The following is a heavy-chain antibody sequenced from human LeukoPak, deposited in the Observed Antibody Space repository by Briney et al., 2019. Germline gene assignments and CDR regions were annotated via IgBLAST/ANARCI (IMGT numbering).Heavy chain of an antibody. V-gene: IGHV1-18*01. CDR2: ISGHNGST. Sequence: ASVKVSCKTSGYTFTSYGITWVRQAPGQGLECMGWISGHNGSTIYAQKFQGRVTMTTDTSTNTAYMELRGLRFDDTAVYYCARRRTYDFDYWGQGTLVTVSS. CDR3: ARRRTYDFDY. CDR1: GYTFTSYG. J-gene: IGHJ4*02. D-gene: IGHD3-3*01.